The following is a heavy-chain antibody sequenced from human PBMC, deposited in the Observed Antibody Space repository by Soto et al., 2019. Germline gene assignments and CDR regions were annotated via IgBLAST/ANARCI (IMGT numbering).Heavy chain of an antibody. D-gene: IGHD3-3*01. V-gene: IGHV3-53*01. CDR1: GFIVSSNQ. J-gene: IGHJ4*02. CDR3: VGGPSDHKLRFGEWPYGDY. Sequence: EVQLVESGGGLIQPGGSLRLSCVASGFIVSSNQMSWVRQAPGKGLEWVSVIYSGHTTYYADSVEGRFTISRDDSKNTLYLQMNSLRVDDTAVYYCVGGPSDHKLRFGEWPYGDYWGQGALVTVSS. CDR2: IYSGHTT.